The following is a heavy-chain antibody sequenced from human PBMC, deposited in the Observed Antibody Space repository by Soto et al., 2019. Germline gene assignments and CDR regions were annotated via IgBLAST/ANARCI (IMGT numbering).Heavy chain of an antibody. V-gene: IGHV3-30*18. D-gene: IGHD3-10*01. J-gene: IGHJ4*02. CDR2: VSNDGGTK. CDR1: GFTFSTYG. Sequence: GGSLRLSCAASGFTFSTYGMYWVRQAPGKGLEWVAVVSNDGGTKYYADSVKGRFTISRDNSKNTLDLQMNSLRTEDTAVYYCAKQYGSGSYTASFDYWGQGTLVTVSS. CDR3: AKQYGSGSYTASFDY.